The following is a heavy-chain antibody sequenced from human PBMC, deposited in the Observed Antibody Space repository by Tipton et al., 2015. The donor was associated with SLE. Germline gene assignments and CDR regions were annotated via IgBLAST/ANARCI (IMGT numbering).Heavy chain of an antibody. J-gene: IGHJ3*02. Sequence: TLSLTCAVYGGSFSGYYWSWIRQPPGKGLEWIGSIYHSGSTYYNPSLKSRVTISVDTSKNQFSLKLSSVTAADTAVYYCARDRGTGTDAFDIWGQGTMVTVSS. CDR3: ARDRGTGTDAFDI. D-gene: IGHD1/OR15-1a*01. CDR2: IYHSGST. V-gene: IGHV4-34*01. CDR1: GGSFSGYY.